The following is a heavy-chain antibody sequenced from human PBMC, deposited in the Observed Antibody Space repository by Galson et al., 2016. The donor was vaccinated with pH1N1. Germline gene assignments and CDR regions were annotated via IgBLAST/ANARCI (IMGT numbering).Heavy chain of an antibody. D-gene: IGHD2-15*01. J-gene: IGHJ4*02. CDR2: MNPNNENT. Sequence: SVKVSCKASGYTFTDYDINWVRQGTGQGLEWMGWMNPNNENTGYAQKFQGRVTMTRNPSISTAYMELSSLRSEDTAVYYCARGGYCSGGSCYDVFDYWGQGTLVTVS. V-gene: IGHV1-8*01. CDR3: ARGGYCSGGSCYDVFDY. CDR1: GYTFTDYD.